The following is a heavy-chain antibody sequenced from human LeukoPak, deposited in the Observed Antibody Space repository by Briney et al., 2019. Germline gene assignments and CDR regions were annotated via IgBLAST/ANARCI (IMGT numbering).Heavy chain of an antibody. CDR3: ARGHDFWSGYYNWFDP. D-gene: IGHD3-3*01. Sequence: GGSLRLSCAASGFTISTIWMSWVRQAPGKGLEWVANIKQDGSEKYYVDSVKGRFTISRDNAKNSLYLQMNSLRAEDTAVYYCARGHDFWSGYYNWFDPWGQGTLVTVSS. J-gene: IGHJ5*02. V-gene: IGHV3-7*01. CDR1: GFTISTIW. CDR2: IKQDGSEK.